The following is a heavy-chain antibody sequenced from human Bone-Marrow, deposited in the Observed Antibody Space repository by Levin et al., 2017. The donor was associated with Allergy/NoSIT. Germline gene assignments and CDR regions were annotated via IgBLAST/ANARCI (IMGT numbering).Heavy chain of an antibody. V-gene: IGHV2-5*02. CDR2: IYWDEDK. D-gene: IGHD3-3*01. CDR1: GFSLTTDGVG. CDR3: VQNANFWIGYSFDY. J-gene: IGHJ4*02. Sequence: ASGPTLVKPTQTLTLTCTFSGFSLTTDGVGVGWIRQAPGKALEWLALIYWDEDKRYSPSLKSRLTITKDTSKNQVVLTMTNMDPVDTATYYCVQNANFWIGYSFDYWGRGTLVTVSS.